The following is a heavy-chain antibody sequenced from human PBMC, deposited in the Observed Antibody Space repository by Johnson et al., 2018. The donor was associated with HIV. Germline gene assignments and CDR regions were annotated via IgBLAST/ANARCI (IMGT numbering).Heavy chain of an antibody. Sequence: QVQLVESGGGLVQPGGSLRLSCAASGFPFSDFYMSWIRQAPGKGLEWVAVISFDGSNKYQADSVKGRFTISRDSSKNTLYLQMNSLRAEDTAVYYCASDSSGYDERGEKDAFDIWGQGTMVTVSS. CDR1: GFPFSDFY. J-gene: IGHJ3*02. CDR3: ASDSSGYDERGEKDAFDI. D-gene: IGHD3-22*01. V-gene: IGHV3-30*03. CDR2: ISFDGSNK.